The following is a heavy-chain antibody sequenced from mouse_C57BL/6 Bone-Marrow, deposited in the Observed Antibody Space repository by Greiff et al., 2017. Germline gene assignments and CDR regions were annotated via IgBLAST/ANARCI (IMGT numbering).Heavy chain of an antibody. V-gene: IGHV1-81*01. Sequence: QVQLKQSGAELARPGASVKLSCKASGYTFTSYGISWVKQRTGQGLEWIGEIYPRSGNTYYNEKFKGKATLTADKSSSTAYMELRSLTSEDSAVYFCASNYPRAYWGQGTLVTVSA. CDR1: GYTFTSYG. CDR3: ASNYPRAY. J-gene: IGHJ3*01. CDR2: IYPRSGNT. D-gene: IGHD2-1*01.